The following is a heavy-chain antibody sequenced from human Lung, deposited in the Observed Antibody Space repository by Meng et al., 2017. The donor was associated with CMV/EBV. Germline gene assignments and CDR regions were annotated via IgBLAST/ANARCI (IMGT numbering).Heavy chain of an antibody. D-gene: IGHD3-3*01. CDR2: IYYSGST. CDR3: ARARGHYDFWSGYLNWFDP. J-gene: IGHJ5*02. Sequence: TLSLXXTVSGGSISCGDYYWSWIRQPPGKGLEWIGYIYYSGSTYYNPSLKSRVTISVDTSKNQFSLKLSSVTAADTAVYYCARARGHYDFWSGYLNWFDPWGQGXLVTVSS. CDR1: GGSISCGDYY. V-gene: IGHV4-30-4*08.